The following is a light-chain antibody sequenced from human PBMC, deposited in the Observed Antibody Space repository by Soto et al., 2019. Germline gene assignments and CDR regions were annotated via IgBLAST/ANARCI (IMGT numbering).Light chain of an antibody. J-gene: IGKJ1*01. V-gene: IGKV3-20*01. Sequence: EIVMTQSPATLSVSPGGRATLSCRASQNIGGNLAWYQQKPGQAPRLLIYGASNRATGIPDRFSGSGSGTDFTLTISRLEPEDFAVYYCQQYGSSGTFGQGTKVDIK. CDR2: GAS. CDR1: QNIGGN. CDR3: QQYGSSGT.